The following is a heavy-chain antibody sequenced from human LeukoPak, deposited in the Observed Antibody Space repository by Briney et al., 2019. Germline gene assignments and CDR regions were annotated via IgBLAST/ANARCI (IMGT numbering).Heavy chain of an antibody. CDR2: IYYSGST. CDR3: ARETYFYHSTGSSLGTGVRFFDH. Sequence: PSETLSLTCTVSGGSISSSSYYWGWIRQPPGKGLEWIGSIYYSGSTYYNPALKSRVTTSVDASKNQFSLRLTSVTAADTAVYYCARETYFYHSTGSSLGTGVRFFDHWGQGILVTVSS. V-gene: IGHV4-39*02. D-gene: IGHD3/OR15-3a*01. J-gene: IGHJ4*02. CDR1: GGSISSSSYY.